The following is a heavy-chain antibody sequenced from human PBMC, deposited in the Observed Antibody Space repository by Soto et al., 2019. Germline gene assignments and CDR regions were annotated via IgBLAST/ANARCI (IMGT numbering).Heavy chain of an antibody. J-gene: IGHJ5*02. CDR1: GGSISSGDYY. V-gene: IGHV4-30-4*01. CDR3: ARDRRAQRTGGNWFDP. CDR2: IYYSGST. Sequence: QVQLQESGPGLVKPSQTLSLTCTVSGGSISSGDYYWSWIRQPPGKGLEWIGYIYYSGSTYYNPSLKSRVTISVDTSKNQFSLKLSSVTAADTAVYYCARDRRAQRTGGNWFDPWGQGTLVTVSS. D-gene: IGHD3-10*01.